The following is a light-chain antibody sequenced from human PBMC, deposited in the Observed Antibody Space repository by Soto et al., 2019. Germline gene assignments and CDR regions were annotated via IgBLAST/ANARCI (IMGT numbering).Light chain of an antibody. J-gene: IGKJ1*01. CDR3: QQRSSWPLT. Sequence: EIVLTQSPATLSLSPGERVSLSCRASQSVNTYFAWYQQKPGQAPRLLIYDASSRATGIPARFSGSGSGTDFTLTISSLEPEDFAIYYCQQRSSWPLTSGHGTRVEI. CDR1: QSVNTY. V-gene: IGKV3-11*01. CDR2: DAS.